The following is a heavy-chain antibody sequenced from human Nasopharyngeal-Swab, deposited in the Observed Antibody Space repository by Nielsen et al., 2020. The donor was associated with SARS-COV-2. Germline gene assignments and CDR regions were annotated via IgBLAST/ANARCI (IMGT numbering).Heavy chain of an antibody. J-gene: IGHJ4*02. CDR1: GFTFSSYG. D-gene: IGHD4-11*01. CDR3: ALLEVGHMTTVTNFDY. Sequence: GESLKISCAASGFTFSSYGMRWVRQAPGKGLEWVAVISYDGSNKYYADSVKGRFTISRDNSKNTLYLQMNSLRAEDTAVYYCALLEVGHMTTVTNFDYWGQGTLVTVSS. V-gene: IGHV3-30*03. CDR2: ISYDGSNK.